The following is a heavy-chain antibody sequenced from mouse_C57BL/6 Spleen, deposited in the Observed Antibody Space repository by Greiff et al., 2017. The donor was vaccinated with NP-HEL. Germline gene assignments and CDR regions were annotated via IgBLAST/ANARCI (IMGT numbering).Heavy chain of an antibody. D-gene: IGHD2-12*01. J-gene: IGHJ2*01. Sequence: EVQLVESGGGLVKPGGSLKLSCAASGFTFSSYAMSWVRQTPEKRLEWVATISDGGSYTYYPDNVKGRFTISRDNAKNNLYLQMSHLKSEDTAMYYCARDRDYSFYFDYWGQGTTLTVSS. V-gene: IGHV5-4*01. CDR2: ISDGGSYT. CDR1: GFTFSSYA. CDR3: ARDRDYSFYFDY.